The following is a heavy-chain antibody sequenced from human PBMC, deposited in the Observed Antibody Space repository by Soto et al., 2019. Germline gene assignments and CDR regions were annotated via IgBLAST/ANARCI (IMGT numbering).Heavy chain of an antibody. Sequence: HGASLKISCMGSGYKVSTWQNFTSYWIDWVRQMPGKGLEWMGIIYPGDSNTRYSPSFQGHVTISADKSISTAYLQWSSLKASDTAMYYCARLLLSRVDFDPWGQGTLVTVSS. CDR3: ARLLLSRVDFDP. CDR1: GYKVSTWQNFTSYW. CDR2: IYPGDSNT. D-gene: IGHD3-16*02. J-gene: IGHJ5*02. V-gene: IGHV5-51*01.